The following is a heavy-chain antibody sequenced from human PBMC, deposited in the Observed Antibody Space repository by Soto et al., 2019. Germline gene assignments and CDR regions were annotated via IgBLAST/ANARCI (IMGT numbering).Heavy chain of an antibody. V-gene: IGHV3-23*01. D-gene: IGHD3-10*01. CDR1: GFTVSSNY. CDR2: ISGSGAST. Sequence: GGSLRLSCAASGFTVSSNYMSWVRQAPGKGLEWVSAISGSGASTYYADSVKGRFTISRDNSKNTLYLQMNSLRAEDTAIYYCAILGSGSAYWGQGTLVTVSS. J-gene: IGHJ4*02. CDR3: AILGSGSAY.